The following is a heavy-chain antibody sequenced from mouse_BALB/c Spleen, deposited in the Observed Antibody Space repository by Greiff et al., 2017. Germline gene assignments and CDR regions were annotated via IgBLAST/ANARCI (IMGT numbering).Heavy chain of an antibody. D-gene: IGHD2-2*01. Sequence: QVQLQQSGAELLKPGASVKISCKATGYTFSSYWIEWVKQRPGHGLEWIGEILPGSGSTNYNEKFKGKATFTADTSSNTAYMQLSSLTSEDSAVYYCARWGDGYGIAYWGQGTLVTVSA. V-gene: IGHV1-9*01. J-gene: IGHJ3*01. CDR1: GYTFSSYW. CDR2: ILPGSGST. CDR3: ARWGDGYGIAY.